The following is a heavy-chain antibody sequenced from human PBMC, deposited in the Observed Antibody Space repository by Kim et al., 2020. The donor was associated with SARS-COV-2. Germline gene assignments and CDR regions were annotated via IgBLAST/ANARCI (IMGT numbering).Heavy chain of an antibody. CDR3: VREGYYDSSEKGMDV. J-gene: IGHJ6*02. CDR2: ISSSGNYI. D-gene: IGHD3-22*01. Sequence: GGSLRLSCAASGFTFDIYTINWVRQAPGKGLEWVSSISSSGNYIYYADSVKGRFTISRDNAKNSLFVQMNSPRDEDTAVYFCVREGYYDSSEKGMDVWGQGTAVTVSS. V-gene: IGHV3-21*01. CDR1: GFTFDIYT.